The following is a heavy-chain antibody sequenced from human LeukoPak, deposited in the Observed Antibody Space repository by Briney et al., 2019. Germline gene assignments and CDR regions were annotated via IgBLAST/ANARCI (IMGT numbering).Heavy chain of an antibody. J-gene: IGHJ4*02. CDR3: ARRFGERLYSNNDAFDS. D-gene: IGHD4-11*01. V-gene: IGHV3-23*01. CDR2: ISGSGGST. Sequence: GGSLRLSCAASGFTFSSYGMSWVRQAPGKGLEWVSAISGSGGSTYYADSVKGRFTISRDNAKNSLYLQMNSLRAEDTAVYYCARRFGERLYSNNDAFDSWGQGTLVTVSS. CDR1: GFTFSSYG.